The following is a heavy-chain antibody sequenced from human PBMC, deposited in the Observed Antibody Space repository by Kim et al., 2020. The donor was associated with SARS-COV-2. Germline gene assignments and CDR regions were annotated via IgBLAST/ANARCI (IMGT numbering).Heavy chain of an antibody. CDR2: GRP. Sequence: GRPNTPPSLKRRVTISVDTSKNQFSLRLSSVTAADTAMYYCARGGTPALFYWGQGTLVTVSS. CDR3: ARGGTPALFY. V-gene: IGHV4-34*01. D-gene: IGHD6-25*01. J-gene: IGHJ4*02.